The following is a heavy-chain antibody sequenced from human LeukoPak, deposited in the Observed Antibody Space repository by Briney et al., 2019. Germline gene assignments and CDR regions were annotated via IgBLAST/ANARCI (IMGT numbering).Heavy chain of an antibody. J-gene: IGHJ5*02. CDR3: AKENSEYSSSWLRFDP. D-gene: IGHD6-13*01. CDR2: IRYDGSNK. Sequence: GGSLRLSCAASGFTFSSYGMHWVRQAPGKGLEWVAFIRYDGSNKYYADSVKGRFTISRDNSKNTLYLQMNSLRAEDTAVYYCAKENSEYSSSWLRFDPWGQGTLVTVSS. V-gene: IGHV3-30*02. CDR1: GFTFSSYG.